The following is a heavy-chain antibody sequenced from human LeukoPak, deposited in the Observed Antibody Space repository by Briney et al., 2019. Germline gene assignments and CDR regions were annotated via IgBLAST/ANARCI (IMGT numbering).Heavy chain of an antibody. D-gene: IGHD3-3*01. Sequence: ASVKVSCKASGYTFTGYYMHWVRQAPGQGLEWMGWINPNSGGTNYAQKFQGRVTMTRDTSISTAYMELSRLRSDDTAVYYCARGYDFWSGYYFRGNYWGQGTLVTVSS. V-gene: IGHV1-2*02. CDR2: INPNSGGT. J-gene: IGHJ4*02. CDR3: ARGYDFWSGYYFRGNY. CDR1: GYTFTGYY.